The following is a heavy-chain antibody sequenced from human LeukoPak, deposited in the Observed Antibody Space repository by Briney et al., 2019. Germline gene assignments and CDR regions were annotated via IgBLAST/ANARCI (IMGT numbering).Heavy chain of an antibody. D-gene: IGHD5-18*01. CDR3: ARHRSDGYDDDAFDI. Sequence: SETLSLTCTVSGGSISSSSYYWGWIRQPPGKGLEWIGSIYYSGSTYYNPSLKSRVTISVDTSKNQFSLKLSSVTAADTAVYYCARHRSDGYDDDAFDIWGQGTMVTDSS. J-gene: IGHJ3*02. CDR2: IYYSGST. V-gene: IGHV4-39*01. CDR1: GGSISSSSYY.